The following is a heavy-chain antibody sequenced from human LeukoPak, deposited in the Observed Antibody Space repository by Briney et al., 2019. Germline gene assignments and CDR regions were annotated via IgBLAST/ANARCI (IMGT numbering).Heavy chain of an antibody. CDR3: ARDPTYYYDSSGYSRLAFDY. D-gene: IGHD3-22*01. CDR1: GGSISSYY. Sequence: SETLSLTCTVSGGSISSYYWSWIRQPPGKGLEWIGEINHSGSTNYNPSLKSRVTISVDTSKNQFSLKLSSVTAADTAVYYCARDPTYYYDSSGYSRLAFDYWGQGTLVTVSS. V-gene: IGHV4-34*01. CDR2: INHSGST. J-gene: IGHJ4*02.